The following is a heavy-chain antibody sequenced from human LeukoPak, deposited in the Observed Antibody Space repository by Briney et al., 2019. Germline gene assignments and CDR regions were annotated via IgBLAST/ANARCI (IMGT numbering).Heavy chain of an antibody. V-gene: IGHV3-53*01. D-gene: IGHD3-22*01. CDR2: IYSGGST. CDR1: GFTVSSNY. J-gene: IGHJ3*02. CDR3: ARESRVVAGAAFDI. Sequence: GGSLRLSCAASGFTVSSNYMSWVRQAPGKGLEWVSVIYSGGSTYYADSVRGRFTISRDSSKNTLYLQMNSLRAEDTAVYYCARESRVVAGAAFDIWGQGTMVTVSS.